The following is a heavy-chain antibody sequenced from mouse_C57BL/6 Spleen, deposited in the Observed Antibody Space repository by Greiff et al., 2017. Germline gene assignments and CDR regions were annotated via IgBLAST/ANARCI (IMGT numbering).Heavy chain of an antibody. Sequence: QVQLQQSGPELVKPGASVKISCKASGYAFSSSWMNWVKQRPGKGLEWIGRIYPRDGSTKYNEKFKGKATLTADKSSSTAYMQLDSLTSEDSAVYFCARDYSNWGFAYWGQGTLVTVSA. D-gene: IGHD2-5*01. CDR3: ARDYSNWGFAY. CDR2: IYPRDGST. J-gene: IGHJ3*01. V-gene: IGHV1-82*01. CDR1: GYAFSSSW.